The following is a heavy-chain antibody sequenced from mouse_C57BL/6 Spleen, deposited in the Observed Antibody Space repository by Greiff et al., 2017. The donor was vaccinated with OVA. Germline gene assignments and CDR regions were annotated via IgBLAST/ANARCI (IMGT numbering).Heavy chain of an antibody. CDR2: ISDGGSYT. Sequence: EVKLVESGGGLVKPGGSLKLSCAASGFTFSSYALSWVRQTPEKRLEWVATISDGGSYTYYPDNVKGRFTISRDNAKNNLYLQMSHLKSEDTAMYYCASDDDYDGSYFDYWGQGTTLTVSS. D-gene: IGHD2-4*01. V-gene: IGHV5-4*03. CDR1: GFTFSSYA. CDR3: ASDDDYDGSYFDY. J-gene: IGHJ2*01.